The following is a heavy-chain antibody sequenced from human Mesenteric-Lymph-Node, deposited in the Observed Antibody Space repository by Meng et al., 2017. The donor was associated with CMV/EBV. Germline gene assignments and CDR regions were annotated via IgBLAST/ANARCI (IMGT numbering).Heavy chain of an antibody. Sequence: QVQLQQWGAGLLKPSETLSLTCAGYGGSFSGYYWSWIRQPPGKGLEWIGVINHSGTTNYNPSLKSRVTVSLDTSKNQFSLKLSSVTAADTAVYYCSRGVTDDHWGQGTLVTVSS. J-gene: IGHJ4*02. CDR2: INHSGTT. CDR3: SRGVTDDH. CDR1: GGSFSGYY. V-gene: IGHV4-34*01. D-gene: IGHD2-21*02.